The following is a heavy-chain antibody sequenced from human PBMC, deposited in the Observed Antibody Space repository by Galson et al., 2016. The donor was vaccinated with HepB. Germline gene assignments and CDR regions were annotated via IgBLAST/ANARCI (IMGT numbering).Heavy chain of an antibody. Sequence: SLRLSCAASGFRFSSYSMHWVRQAPGKGLEWVAFIWYDGSNKYYGDSVKGRFTISRDNSKNTLYLQMNSLRTEDTAVYYCARARIFGDGWLDPWGQGTLVTVSS. CDR3: ARARIFGDGWLDP. CDR2: IWYDGSNK. CDR1: GFRFSSYS. D-gene: IGHD2/OR15-2a*01. V-gene: IGHV3-33*01. J-gene: IGHJ5*02.